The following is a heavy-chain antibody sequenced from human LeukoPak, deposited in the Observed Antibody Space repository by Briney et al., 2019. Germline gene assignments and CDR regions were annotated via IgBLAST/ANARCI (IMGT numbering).Heavy chain of an antibody. CDR3: AKVDRDPPYYYYGMDV. J-gene: IGHJ6*02. D-gene: IGHD3-22*01. CDR1: GFTFSSYG. V-gene: IGHV3-30*18. Sequence: GGSLRLSCAASGFTFSSYGMHWVRQAQGKGLEWVAVISYDGSNKYYADSVKGRFTISRDNSKNTLYLQMNSLRAEDTAVYYCAKVDRDPPYYYYGMDVWGQGTTVTVSS. CDR2: ISYDGSNK.